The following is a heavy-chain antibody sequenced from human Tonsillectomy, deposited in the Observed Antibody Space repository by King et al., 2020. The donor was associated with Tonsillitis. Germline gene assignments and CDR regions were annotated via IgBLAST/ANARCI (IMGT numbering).Heavy chain of an antibody. CDR3: ARGEGTTGGFDY. D-gene: IGHD1-7*01. CDR1: GGSIRTGDFY. CDR2: IYYSGTT. J-gene: IGHJ4*02. Sequence: QLQESGPGLVKPSQTLSLICSVSGGSIRTGDFYWSWIRQPPGKGLEWIGCIYYSGTTYDNPSLQGRVSMSVDASKYQFSLKLRSVTAADTAVYYCARGEGTTGGFDYWGQGTLVTVSS. V-gene: IGHV4-30-4*01.